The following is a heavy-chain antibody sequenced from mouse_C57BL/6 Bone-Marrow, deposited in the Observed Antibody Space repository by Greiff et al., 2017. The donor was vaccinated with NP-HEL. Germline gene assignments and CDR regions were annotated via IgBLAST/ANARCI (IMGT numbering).Heavy chain of an antibody. J-gene: IGHJ4*01. CDR3: ASVVTTKRYAMDY. D-gene: IGHD2-2*01. V-gene: IGHV14-2*01. CDR2: IDPEDGET. Sequence: EVQLQQSGAELVKPGASVKLSCTASGFNIKDYYMHWVKQRTEQGLEWIGRIDPEDGETKYVPKFQGKATITADTSSNTAYLQLSSLTSEDTAVYYCASVVTTKRYAMDYWGQGTSVTVSS. CDR1: GFNIKDYY.